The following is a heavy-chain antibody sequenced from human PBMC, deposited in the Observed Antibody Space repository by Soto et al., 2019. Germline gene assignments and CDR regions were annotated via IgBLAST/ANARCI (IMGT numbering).Heavy chain of an antibody. CDR3: ARGRFSIAARSFQH. V-gene: IGHV4-34*01. CDR2: INHSGST. Sequence: PSETLSLTCAVSGGSFSGYYWSWIRQPPGKGLEWIGEINHSGSTNYNPSLKSRVTISVDTSKNQFSLKLSSVTAADTAVYYCARGRFSIAARSFQHWGQGTLVTVSS. J-gene: IGHJ1*01. CDR1: GGSFSGYY. D-gene: IGHD6-6*01.